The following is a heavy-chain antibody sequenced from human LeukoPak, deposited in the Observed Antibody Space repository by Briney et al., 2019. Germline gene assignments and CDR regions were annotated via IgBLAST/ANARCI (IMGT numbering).Heavy chain of an antibody. Sequence: PSETLSLTCTVSGGSISSTNYYWGWIRQPPGKGLEWIGSISYSGSTYYNPSLKSRVTTSVDTSKNQFSLKLSSVTAADTAVYYCARDPPGYYYYMDVWGKGTTVTVSS. CDR3: ARDPPGYYYYMDV. CDR1: GGSISSTNYY. V-gene: IGHV4-39*07. J-gene: IGHJ6*03. CDR2: ISYSGST.